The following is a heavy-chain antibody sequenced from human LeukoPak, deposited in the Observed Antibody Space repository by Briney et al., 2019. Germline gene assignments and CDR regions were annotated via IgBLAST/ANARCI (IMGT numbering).Heavy chain of an antibody. J-gene: IGHJ4*02. Sequence: ASVKVSCKASGYIFATYFIHWVRQAPGQGLEWMGWINPNNGDTNYVQKFQGRVTMTRDTSISTAYMELSRLRSDDTAVYYCAREGGYDILTGYQDYWGQGTLVTVSS. CDR2: INPNNGDT. D-gene: IGHD3-9*01. CDR1: GYIFATYF. CDR3: AREGGYDILTGYQDY. V-gene: IGHV1-2*02.